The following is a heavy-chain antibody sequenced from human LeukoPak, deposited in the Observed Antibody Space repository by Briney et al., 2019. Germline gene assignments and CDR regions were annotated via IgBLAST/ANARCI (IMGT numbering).Heavy chain of an antibody. D-gene: IGHD5-24*01. J-gene: IGHJ4*02. V-gene: IGHV4-39*01. CDR3: ARGGHNYAAAY. CDR1: GGSISSTTYY. Sequence: SETLSLTCTVSGGSISSTTYYWGWIRQPPGKRLEWIGTIFHSGSTYHNPSLKSRVTISADTSKNQFSLKVTSMTAADTAVYFCARGGHNYAAAYWGQGTLVTVSS. CDR2: IFHSGST.